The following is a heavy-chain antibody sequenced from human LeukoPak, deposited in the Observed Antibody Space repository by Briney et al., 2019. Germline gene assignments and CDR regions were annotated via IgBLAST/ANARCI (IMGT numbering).Heavy chain of an antibody. CDR3: AREDTTIGYSSSWYVPARYYYYYMDV. V-gene: IGHV4-61*02. J-gene: IGHJ6*03. Sequence: PSETLSLTCPVSGGSISSGSYYWSWIRQPAGKGLEWIGRIYTSGSTNYNPSLKSRVTISVETSKNQFSLKLSSVTAADTAVYYCAREDTTIGYSSSWYVPARYYYYYMDVWGKGTTVTISS. CDR2: IYTSGST. D-gene: IGHD6-13*01. CDR1: GGSISSGSYY.